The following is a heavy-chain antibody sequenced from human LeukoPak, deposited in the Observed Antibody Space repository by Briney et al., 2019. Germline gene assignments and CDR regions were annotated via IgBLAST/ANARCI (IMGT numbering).Heavy chain of an antibody. Sequence: GGSLRLSCAASGFTFSFYWMHWVRQGPGKGLEWVSRISSDGSTTSYADSVKGRFTISRDNAKNTLYLHMHSLRAEDTAMYYCARDYGDYVGDFDYCGQGTLVTASS. D-gene: IGHD4-17*01. CDR2: ISSDGSTT. V-gene: IGHV3-74*01. CDR3: ARDYGDYVGDFDY. J-gene: IGHJ4*02. CDR1: GFTFSFYW.